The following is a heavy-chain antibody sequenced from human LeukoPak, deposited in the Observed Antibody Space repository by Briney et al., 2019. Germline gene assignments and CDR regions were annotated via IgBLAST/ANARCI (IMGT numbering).Heavy chain of an antibody. Sequence: ASVKVSCKASGYTFTSYDINWVRQATGQGLEWMGWMNPNSGNTGYPQKFQGRVTITRNTSISTAYMELSSLRSEDTAVHYCARGALPYSSSWYAAGWGYYYYYMDVWGKGTTVTVSS. D-gene: IGHD6-13*01. J-gene: IGHJ6*03. V-gene: IGHV1-8*03. CDR3: ARGALPYSSSWYAAGWGYYYYYMDV. CDR2: MNPNSGNT. CDR1: GYTFTSYD.